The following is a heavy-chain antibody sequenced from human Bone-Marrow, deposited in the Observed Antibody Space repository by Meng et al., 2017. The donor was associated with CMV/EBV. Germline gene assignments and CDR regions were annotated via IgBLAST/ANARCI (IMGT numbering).Heavy chain of an antibody. CDR2: IKSKTDGGTK. D-gene: IGHD1-26*01. J-gene: IGHJ4*02. CDR3: TTRGYSGSYTFGY. Sequence: GESLKISCAASGFTFSNAWMSWVRQVPGKGLEWVGRIKSKTDGGTKDYAAPVKGRFTISRDDSKNTLYMQMNSLKTEDTAVYYCTTRGYSGSYTFGYWGQGTLVTVSS. V-gene: IGHV3-15*01. CDR1: GFTFSNAW.